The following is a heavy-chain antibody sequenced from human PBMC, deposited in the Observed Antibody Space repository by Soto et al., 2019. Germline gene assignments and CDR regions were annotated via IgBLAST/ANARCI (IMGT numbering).Heavy chain of an antibody. J-gene: IGHJ3*02. CDR1: GFTFGDYA. Sequence: GGSLRLSCTASGFTFGDYAMSWFRQAPGKGLEWVGFIRSKAYGGTTEYAASVKGRFTISRDDSKSIAYLQMNSLRAEDTAVYYCAKDLRFLDDAFDIWGQGTMVTVSS. CDR2: IRSKAYGGTT. D-gene: IGHD3-3*01. CDR3: AKDLRFLDDAFDI. V-gene: IGHV3-49*03.